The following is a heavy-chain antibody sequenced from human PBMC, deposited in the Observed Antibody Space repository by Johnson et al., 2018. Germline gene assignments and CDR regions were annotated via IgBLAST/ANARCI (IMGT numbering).Heavy chain of an antibody. D-gene: IGHD2-8*02. J-gene: IGHJ3*02. CDR1: GLSVTSND. CDR2: FYIDGSK. V-gene: IGHV3-66*04. CDR3: AKRMSVTGAHKAIVI. Sequence: VQLVESGGGLVQPGGSLRLSCAVSGLSVTSNDMTWVRKAPGKGLEWVSVFYIDGSKHYTDSVRGRVTISRDTSTNTLSLQMNSLTAEDTAVNYCAKRMSVTGAHKAIVIWGQGTVVTVSS.